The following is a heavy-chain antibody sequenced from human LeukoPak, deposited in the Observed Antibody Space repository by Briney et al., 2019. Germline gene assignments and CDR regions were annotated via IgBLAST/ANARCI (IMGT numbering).Heavy chain of an antibody. CDR1: GFTFSNYA. Sequence: PGGSLRLSCVASGFTFSNYAMNWVRQAPGKGLEWVSVISGGGDTYYTDSVKGRFTISRDNSKNMLYLQMHSLRAEDAAVYYCAKDFGSGIYYRFDPWGQGTLVTVFS. D-gene: IGHD3-10*01. J-gene: IGHJ5*02. V-gene: IGHV3-23*01. CDR2: ISGGGDT. CDR3: AKDFGSGIYYRFDP.